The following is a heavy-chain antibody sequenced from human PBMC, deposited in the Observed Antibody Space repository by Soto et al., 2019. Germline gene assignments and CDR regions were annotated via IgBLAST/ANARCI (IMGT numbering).Heavy chain of an antibody. CDR2: IYYSGST. CDR1: GGSITNYY. V-gene: IGHV4-59*01. J-gene: IGHJ4*02. CDR3: VRANYFDY. Sequence: SETLSLTCTVSGGSITNYYWSWIRQPPGKGLEWIGFIYYSGSTNYNPSLKSRVTISVDTSRNQFSLKLSSVTAADTAVYYCVRANYFDYWGQGNLVTVS.